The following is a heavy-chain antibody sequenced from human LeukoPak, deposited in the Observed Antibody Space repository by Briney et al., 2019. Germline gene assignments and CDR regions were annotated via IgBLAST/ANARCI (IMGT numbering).Heavy chain of an antibody. V-gene: IGHV3-21*01. D-gene: IGHD1-20*01. J-gene: IGHJ4*02. CDR3: AVTGTRGY. CDR1: GFTFSSYW. CDR2: ISSSSSYI. Sequence: GGSLRLSCATSGFTFSSYWMSWVRQAPGKGLEWVSSISSSSSYIYYADSVKGRFTISRDNAKNSLYLQMNSLRAEDTAVYYCAVTGTRGYWGQGTLVTVSS.